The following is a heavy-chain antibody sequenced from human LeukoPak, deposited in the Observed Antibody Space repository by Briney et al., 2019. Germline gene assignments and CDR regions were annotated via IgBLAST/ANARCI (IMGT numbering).Heavy chain of an antibody. D-gene: IGHD1-1*01. Sequence: RAGGSLRLSCAASGFTFNSYAMSWVRQAPGKGLEWVSAISGSGGITYYADSVKGRFTISRDNSKNTLSLQMNSLRAEYTAVYYCAKGVLAVRLESWGQGTLVTVSS. CDR1: GFTFNSYA. J-gene: IGHJ4*02. CDR3: AKGVLAVRLES. CDR2: ISGSGGIT. V-gene: IGHV3-23*01.